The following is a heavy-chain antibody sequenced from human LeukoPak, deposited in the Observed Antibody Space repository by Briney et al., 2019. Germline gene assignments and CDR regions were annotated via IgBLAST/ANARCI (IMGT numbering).Heavy chain of an antibody. CDR2: IIPIFGTA. J-gene: IGHJ4*02. Sequence: SVTVSCKASGGTFSSYAISWVRQAPGQGLEWMGGIIPIFGTANYAQKFQGRVTITADESTSTAYMELSSLRSEDTAVYYCARGEYYYDSSGYYRFDYWGQGTLVTVSS. V-gene: IGHV1-69*01. D-gene: IGHD3-22*01. CDR3: ARGEYYYDSSGYYRFDY. CDR1: GGTFSSYA.